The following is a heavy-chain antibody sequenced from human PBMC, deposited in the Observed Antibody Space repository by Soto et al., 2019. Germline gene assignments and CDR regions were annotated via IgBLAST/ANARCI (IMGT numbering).Heavy chain of an antibody. V-gene: IGHV1-69*12. CDR1: GGTFSSYA. D-gene: IGHD5-18*01. CDR3: ASGYSYGSFDY. J-gene: IGHJ4*02. CDR2: IIPIFGTA. Sequence: QVQLVQSGAEVKKPGSSVKVSCKASGGTFSSYAIRWVRQAPGQGLEWMGGIIPIFGTANYAQKFQGRVTITADESTSRANMGLSSLRSEDTAVYYCASGYSYGSFDYWGQGTLVTVSA.